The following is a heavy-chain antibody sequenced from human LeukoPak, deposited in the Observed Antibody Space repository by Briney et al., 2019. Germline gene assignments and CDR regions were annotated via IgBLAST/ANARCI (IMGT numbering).Heavy chain of an antibody. CDR3: ARGRRRDSSGYYYFFDY. CDR2: IGTAGDT. D-gene: IGHD3-22*01. Sequence: GGSLRLSCAASGFTFDDYAMHWVRQATGKGLEWVSAIGTAGDTYYPGSVKGRFTISRENAKNSLYLQMNSLRAGDTAVYYCARGRRRDSSGYYYFFDYWGQGTLVTVSS. V-gene: IGHV3-13*01. CDR1: GFTFDDYA. J-gene: IGHJ4*02.